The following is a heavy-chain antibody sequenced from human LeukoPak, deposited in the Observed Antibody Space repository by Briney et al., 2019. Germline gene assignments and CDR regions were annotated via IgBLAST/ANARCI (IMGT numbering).Heavy chain of an antibody. Sequence: GGSLRLSCAASGFTFSSYAMSWVRQAPGKGLEWVSAIGGSGGSTYYADSVKGRFTISRDNSKNTLYLQMNSLRAEDTAVYYCAKVLQYSSGWLNYYYYGMDVWGQGTTVTVSS. D-gene: IGHD6-19*01. CDR1: GFTFSSYA. J-gene: IGHJ6*02. CDR3: AKVLQYSSGWLNYYYYGMDV. V-gene: IGHV3-23*01. CDR2: IGGSGGST.